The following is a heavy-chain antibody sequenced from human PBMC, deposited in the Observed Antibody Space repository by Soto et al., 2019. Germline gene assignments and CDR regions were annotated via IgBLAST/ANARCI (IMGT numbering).Heavy chain of an antibody. D-gene: IGHD6-19*01. Sequence: QLQLQESGPGLVKPSETLSLTCTVSGGSISSSSYYWGWIRQPPGKGLEWIGSIYYSGSTYSNPSLKSRVTISVDTSKNQFSLKLSSVTAADPAVYYCARHAFHSSGFTDYWGQGTLVTVSS. V-gene: IGHV4-39*01. J-gene: IGHJ4*02. CDR3: ARHAFHSSGFTDY. CDR2: IYYSGST. CDR1: GGSISSSSYY.